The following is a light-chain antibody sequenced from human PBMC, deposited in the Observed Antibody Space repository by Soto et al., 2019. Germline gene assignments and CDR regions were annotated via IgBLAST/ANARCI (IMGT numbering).Light chain of an antibody. V-gene: IGLV2-14*03. CDR3: SSPTSSSTYV. CDR1: SSDVGDHNY. CDR2: DVN. Sequence: QSVLTQPASVSGSPGQSITISCTGTSSDVGDHNYVAWHQQHPGKAPKLIIYDVNNRPSGISNRFSGFKSGNTASLTISWLQAEDEADYFCSSPTSSSTYVFGTGTKVTVL. J-gene: IGLJ1*01.